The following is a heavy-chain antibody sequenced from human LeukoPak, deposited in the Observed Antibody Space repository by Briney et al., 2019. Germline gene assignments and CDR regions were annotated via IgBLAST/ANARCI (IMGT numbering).Heavy chain of an antibody. J-gene: IGHJ4*02. Sequence: GRSLRLVYAPSGFTFSSYSMNSARQAGGKGLEWLSSISSSSRYKYYTDSVKGRFTISRDNAKNSLYLQMNSLIVEDTAVYYCARGGRITGTTVGYWGQGTLVTVSS. CDR2: ISSSSRYK. V-gene: IGHV3-21*01. CDR3: ARGGRITGTTVGY. D-gene: IGHD1-7*01. CDR1: GFTFSSYS.